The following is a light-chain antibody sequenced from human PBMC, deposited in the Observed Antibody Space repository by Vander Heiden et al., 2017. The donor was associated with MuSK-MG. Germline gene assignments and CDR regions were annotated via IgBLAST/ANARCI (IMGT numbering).Light chain of an antibody. CDR1: NIGRRS. V-gene: IGLV3-21*02. CDR3: QVWDDSSDHVV. Sequence: SYVLTQPPSLSVAPGQTARITCGGNNIGRRSVHWYQQRPGQAPVLVVYDDSDRPSGIPERFSGSNSGTTATLTISRVEAGDEADYYCQVWDDSSDHVVFGGGTKLTV. CDR2: DDS. J-gene: IGLJ2*01.